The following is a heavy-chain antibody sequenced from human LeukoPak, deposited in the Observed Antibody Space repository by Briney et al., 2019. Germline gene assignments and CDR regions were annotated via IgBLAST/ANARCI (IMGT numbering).Heavy chain of an antibody. CDR2: ITSFGSDI. J-gene: IGHJ6*03. Sequence: KSGGSLRLSCAASGFTFSSYWMSWVRQAPGKGLEWVSSITSFGSDIYYADSVKGRFTISRDDGKNSLYLQMNSLGAEDSAVYYCARAHDFWSGYGGNYMDVWGKGTTVTVSS. D-gene: IGHD3-3*01. CDR1: GFTFSSYW. CDR3: ARAHDFWSGYGGNYMDV. V-gene: IGHV3-21*01.